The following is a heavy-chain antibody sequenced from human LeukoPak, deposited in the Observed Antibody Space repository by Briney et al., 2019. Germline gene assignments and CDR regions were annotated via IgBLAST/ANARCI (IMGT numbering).Heavy chain of an antibody. J-gene: IGHJ4*02. D-gene: IGHD3-10*01. V-gene: IGHV4-34*01. CDR1: GGSFSGYY. CDR2: INHSGST. Sequence: SETLSLTCAVYGGSFSGYYWSWIRQPPGKGLEWIGEINHSGSTNYNPSLKSRVTISVDTSKNQFSLKLSSVTAADTAVYYCARGPANYYGSGRRTMFDYWGQGTLVTVSS. CDR3: ARGPANYYGSGRRTMFDY.